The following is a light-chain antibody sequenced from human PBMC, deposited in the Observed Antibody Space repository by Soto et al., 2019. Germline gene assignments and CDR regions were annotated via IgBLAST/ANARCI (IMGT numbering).Light chain of an antibody. CDR3: QQYNNWPPLT. CDR2: GAS. V-gene: IGKV3D-15*01. Sequence: EIVLTQSPGTLSLSPGERATLSCRASQSLTNNYLAWYQQKPGQAPRLLFHGASSRAAGIPARFSGSGSGTEFTLTISSLQSEDFAVYYCQQYNNWPPLTFGQGTRLEIK. CDR1: QSLTNN. J-gene: IGKJ5*01.